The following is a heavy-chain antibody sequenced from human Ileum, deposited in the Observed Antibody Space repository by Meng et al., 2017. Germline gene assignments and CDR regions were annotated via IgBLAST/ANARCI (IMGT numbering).Heavy chain of an antibody. V-gene: IGHV1-2*06. CDR1: GYTFSDYN. CDR3: ARGYNYAYEY. J-gene: IGHJ4*02. Sequence: ASVKVSCKASGYTFSDYNMHWVRQAPGQGLEWMGRIIPNSGGTNYEQKFQDRVTMTRDTSIRTAYMELSSLRSDDTAVYYCARGYNYAYEYWGQGTLVTVSS. D-gene: IGHD5-18*01. CDR2: IIPNSGGT.